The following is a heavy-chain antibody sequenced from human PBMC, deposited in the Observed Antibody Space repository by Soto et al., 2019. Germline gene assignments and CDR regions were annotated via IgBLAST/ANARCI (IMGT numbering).Heavy chain of an antibody. CDR1: GFTFSSYS. D-gene: IGHD1-1*01. Sequence: PGGSLRLSCATSGFTFSSYSMHWFRQAPGTGLEWVAVVSSDGGITVYADSVKGRFTISRDNSRSTLYLQMNSLRTEDTAVYYCAREVVTTQWYFDNWGQGRLVTVSS. V-gene: IGHV3-30-3*01. J-gene: IGHJ4*02. CDR3: AREVVTTQWYFDN. CDR2: VSSDGGIT.